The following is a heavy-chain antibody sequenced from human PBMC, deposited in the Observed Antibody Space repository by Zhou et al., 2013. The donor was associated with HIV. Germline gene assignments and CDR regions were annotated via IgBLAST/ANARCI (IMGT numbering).Heavy chain of an antibody. Sequence: QVQLVQSGAEVMKPGASVKVSCKVSGYPLSDLSRHWVRQAPGKGLEWMGGFDPGDGETVFGQKFQGRVTMTDDSSTDTTYLELSSLTSEDTAVYYCATGGNGVLRDALHIWGQGTLVTVSS. J-gene: IGHJ3*02. CDR1: GYPLSDLS. CDR2: FDPGDGET. CDR3: ATGGNGVLRDALHI. V-gene: IGHV1-24*01. D-gene: IGHD4-17*01.